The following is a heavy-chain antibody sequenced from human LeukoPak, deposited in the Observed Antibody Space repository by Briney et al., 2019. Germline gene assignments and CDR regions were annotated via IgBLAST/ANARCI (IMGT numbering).Heavy chain of an antibody. V-gene: IGHV4-59*01. CDR3: ARGGGKHIVVRTGGGFDI. J-gene: IGHJ3*02. CDR2: IYYSGST. D-gene: IGHD2-21*01. CDR1: SGSISNYF. Sequence: SESLSLTCSVSSGSISNYFWSWIRQPPGKGLEWIGYIYYSGSTNYNFSMNYNPSLKSRVTISVDTSKNQFSLNLRSVTAADTAIYYCARGGGKHIVVRTGGGFDIWGQGTTVTVSS.